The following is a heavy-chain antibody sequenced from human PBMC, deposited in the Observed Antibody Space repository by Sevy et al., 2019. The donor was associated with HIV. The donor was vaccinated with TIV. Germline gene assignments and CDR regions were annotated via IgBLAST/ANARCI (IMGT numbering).Heavy chain of an antibody. CDR2: ISGSSGTT. J-gene: IGHJ3*02. V-gene: IGHV3-23*01. Sequence: GGSLRLSCAASGLTFSNYVMSWVRQAPGKGLEWLSVISGSSGTTYAAESVKGRFTISRDNSKNRLYLHRSSLGAEDTAVYYCARNLSPSGAFDIWGQGTRVTVSS. CDR1: GLTFSNYV. D-gene: IGHD6-25*01. CDR3: ARNLSPSGAFDI.